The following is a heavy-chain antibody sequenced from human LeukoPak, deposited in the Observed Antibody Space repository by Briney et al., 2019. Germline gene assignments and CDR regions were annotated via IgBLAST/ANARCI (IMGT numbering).Heavy chain of an antibody. J-gene: IGHJ4*02. Sequence: GRSLRLSCAASGFTFSSYAMHWVRQAPGKGLEWVAVISYDGSNKYYADSVKGRFTISRDNSKNTLYLQMNSLRAEDTAVYYCATIPLRGYFDYWGQGTLVTVSS. CDR3: ATIPLRGYFDY. V-gene: IGHV3-30*04. CDR2: ISYDGSNK. CDR1: GFTFSSYA. D-gene: IGHD3-10*01.